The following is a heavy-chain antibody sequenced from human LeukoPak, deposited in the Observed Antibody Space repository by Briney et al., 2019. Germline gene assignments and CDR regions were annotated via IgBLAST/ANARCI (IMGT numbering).Heavy chain of an antibody. CDR3: ARAGIAAPGSTAKWFEP. J-gene: IGHJ5*02. CDR1: GYTFTGYY. CDR2: INPNSGGT. Sequence: GASVKVSCTASGYTFTGYYMHWVRQAPGQGLEWMGWINPNSGGTNYAQKFRGRVTMTRDTSISTAYMELSRLRSDDTAVYYCARAGIAAPGSTAKWFEPWGQGTLVTVSS. V-gene: IGHV1-2*02. D-gene: IGHD6-13*01.